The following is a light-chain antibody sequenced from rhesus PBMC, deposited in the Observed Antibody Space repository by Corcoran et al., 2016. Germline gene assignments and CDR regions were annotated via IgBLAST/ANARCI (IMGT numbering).Light chain of an antibody. CDR2: GAS. CDR1: QSVSIY. CDR3: QETSNLWT. V-gene: IGKV3-31*02. J-gene: IGKJ1*01. Sequence: EIVMTQSPATLSLSPGETATISCRTSQSVSIYLAWYQQNPGQAPRLLFFGASSRATGIPDRFSGSGSGTDFTLTISSLEPEDFAVYYCQETSNLWTFGQGTKVEIK.